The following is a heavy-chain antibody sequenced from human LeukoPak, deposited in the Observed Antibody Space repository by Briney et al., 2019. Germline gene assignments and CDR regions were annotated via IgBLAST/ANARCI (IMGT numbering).Heavy chain of an antibody. V-gene: IGHV1-18*01. Sequence: ASVKVSCKASGYTFTSYGISWVRQAPGQGLEWMGWISAYNGNTNYAQKLQGRVTMTTDTSTSTAYMELRSLRSDDTAVYYCAGESASYYYYGMDVWGQGTTVTVSS. J-gene: IGHJ6*02. CDR3: AGESASYYYYGMDV. CDR2: ISAYNGNT. CDR1: GYTFTSYG.